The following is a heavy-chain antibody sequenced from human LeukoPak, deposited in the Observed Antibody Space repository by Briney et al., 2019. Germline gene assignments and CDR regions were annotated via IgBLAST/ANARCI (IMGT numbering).Heavy chain of an antibody. Sequence: SETLSLTCTVSGGSISSYYWSWIRQPPGKGLEWIGYIYYSGSTNYNPSLKSRVTISVDTSKNQFSLKLSSVTAADTAVYYCARQRLGCCSGGSCYETYYYYGMDVWGQGTTVTVSS. CDR3: ARQRLGCCSGGSCYETYYYYGMDV. D-gene: IGHD2-15*01. CDR1: GGSISSYY. CDR2: IYYSGST. V-gene: IGHV4-59*01. J-gene: IGHJ6*02.